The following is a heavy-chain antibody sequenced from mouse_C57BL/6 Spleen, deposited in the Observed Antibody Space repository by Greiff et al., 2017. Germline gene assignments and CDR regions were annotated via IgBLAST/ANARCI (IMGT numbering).Heavy chain of an antibody. Sequence: EVQLVESGGDLVKPGGSLKLSCAASGFTFSSYGMSWVRQTPDKRLEWVATISSGGSYTYYPDSVKGRFTISRDNAKNTLYLQMSSLKSEDTAMYYCARDTTVVSYFDYWGQGTTLTVSS. CDR3: ARDTTVVSYFDY. CDR1: GFTFSSYG. CDR2: ISSGGSYT. D-gene: IGHD1-1*01. J-gene: IGHJ2*01. V-gene: IGHV5-6*01.